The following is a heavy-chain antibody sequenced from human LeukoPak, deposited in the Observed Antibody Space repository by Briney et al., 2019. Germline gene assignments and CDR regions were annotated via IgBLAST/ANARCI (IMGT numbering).Heavy chain of an antibody. D-gene: IGHD3-10*01. J-gene: IGHJ4*02. CDR2: IKQDGSQK. CDR3: ARDRNYGLDY. Sequence: GGSLRLSCAASGFTFSNYWLTWVRQAPGKGLEWVANIKQDGSQKYYVDSVKGRFTISRDNAKNSLFLQMNSLRAEDTAVYYCARDRNYGLDYWGQGTLVTVSS. CDR1: GFTFSNYW. V-gene: IGHV3-7*01.